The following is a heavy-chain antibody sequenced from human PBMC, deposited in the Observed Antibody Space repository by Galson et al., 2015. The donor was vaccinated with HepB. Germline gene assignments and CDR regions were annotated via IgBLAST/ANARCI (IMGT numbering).Heavy chain of an antibody. Sequence: TLSLTCTVSGGSISSGDYYRSWIRQPPGKGLEWIGYIYYSGSTYYNPSLKSRVTISVDTSKNQFSLKLSSVTAADTAVYYCASSGQLGDAFDIWGQGTMVTVSS. V-gene: IGHV4-30-4*01. J-gene: IGHJ3*02. CDR2: IYYSGST. CDR1: GGSISSGDYY. CDR3: ASSGQLGDAFDI. D-gene: IGHD1-1*01.